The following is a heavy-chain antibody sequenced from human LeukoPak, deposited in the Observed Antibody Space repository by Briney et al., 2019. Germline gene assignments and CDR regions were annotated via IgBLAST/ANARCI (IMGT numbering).Heavy chain of an antibody. CDR3: ARLRVGAANYFQH. J-gene: IGHJ1*01. CDR2: IYHSGST. Sequence: SETLTLTCAVSGYSISSGYFCGWLRPPPGKGLELFGSIYHSGSTYYNPSLKSLVTISVDSSKNVFSQMLSLLTAADPTCSYCARLRVGAANYFQHWVQGTLVSVSS. V-gene: IGHV4-38-2*01. CDR1: GYSISSGYF. D-gene: IGHD1-26*01.